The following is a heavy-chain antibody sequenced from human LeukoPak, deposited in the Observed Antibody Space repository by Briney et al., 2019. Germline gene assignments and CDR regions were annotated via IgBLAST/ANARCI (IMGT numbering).Heavy chain of an antibody. CDR3: ARAGVVPAAINRAFDI. CDR2: IYYNGDT. V-gene: IGHV4-30-4*08. D-gene: IGHD2-2*02. J-gene: IGHJ3*02. Sequence: PSQTLSLTCIVSGGSIRSGDYYWSWIRQPPGKGLEWIGYIYYNGDTYYNASLKSRVSIPVDTSKNQSSLKLSSVTAADTAVYYCARAGVVPAAINRAFDIWGQGSVVTVSS. CDR1: GGSIRSGDYY.